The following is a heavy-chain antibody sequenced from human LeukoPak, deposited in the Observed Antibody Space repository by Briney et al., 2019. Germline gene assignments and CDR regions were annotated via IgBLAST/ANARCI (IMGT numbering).Heavy chain of an antibody. D-gene: IGHD6-19*01. J-gene: IGHJ4*02. Sequence: SETLSLTCTVSGGSISSYYWSWIRQPPGKGLEWIGYIYYSGSTNYNPSLKSRVTISVDTSKNQFSLKLSSVTAADTAVYYCARDRRYSSGWYGIDYWGQGTLVNVSS. CDR1: GGSISSYY. CDR3: ARDRRYSSGWYGIDY. CDR2: IYYSGST. V-gene: IGHV4-59*01.